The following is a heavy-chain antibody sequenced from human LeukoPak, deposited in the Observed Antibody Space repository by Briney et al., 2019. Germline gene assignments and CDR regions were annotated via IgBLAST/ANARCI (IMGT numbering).Heavy chain of an antibody. D-gene: IGHD1-1*01. CDR3: ARGGLQLEAWFDP. CDR1: GGTFSSYA. Sequence: SVKVSCKASGGTFSSYAISWVRQAPGQGLEWMGGIIPIFGTANYAQKFQGRVTITADESTSTAYMELSSLRSEDTAVYYCARGGLQLEAWFDPWGQGTLVTVSS. J-gene: IGHJ5*02. V-gene: IGHV1-69*01. CDR2: IIPIFGTA.